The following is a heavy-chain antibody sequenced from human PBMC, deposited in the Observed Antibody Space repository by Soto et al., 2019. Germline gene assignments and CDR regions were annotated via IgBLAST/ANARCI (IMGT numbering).Heavy chain of an antibody. D-gene: IGHD6-6*01. J-gene: IGHJ5*02. Sequence: PSETLSLTCTVSGGSISSYYWSWIRQAAGKGLEWIGRLYSTGSTNYNPSLRSRVTLSVDKSNNQVSLRLNSVTAADTAVYYCAGRLIEAPEWFDPWGPGTLVTVSS. CDR3: AGRLIEAPEWFDP. V-gene: IGHV4-4*07. CDR2: LYSTGST. CDR1: GGSISSYY.